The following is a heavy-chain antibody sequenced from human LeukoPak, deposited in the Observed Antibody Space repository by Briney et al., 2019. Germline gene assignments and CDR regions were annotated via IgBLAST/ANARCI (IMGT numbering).Heavy chain of an antibody. D-gene: IGHD1-26*01. V-gene: IGHV4-34*01. Sequence: SENLSRTCAVYGGSFSGYYLSWLRQPPGKGLEWSGEINHSGSTNYNPSLKSRVTISVDTSKNQFSLKLSSVTAADTAVYYCARLIPTPIVGATNVFWGQGTLVTVSS. J-gene: IGHJ4*02. CDR2: INHSGST. CDR1: GGSFSGYY. CDR3: ARLIPTPIVGATNVF.